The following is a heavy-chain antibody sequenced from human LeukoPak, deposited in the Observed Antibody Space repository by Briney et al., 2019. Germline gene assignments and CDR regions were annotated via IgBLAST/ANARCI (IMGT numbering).Heavy chain of an antibody. CDR3: ARVTGNYEDY. Sequence: SETLSLTCAVYGGSFSGYYWSWIRRPPGKGLEWIGEINHSGSTNYNPSLKSRVTISVDTSKNQFSLKLSSVTAADTAVYYCARVTGNYEDYWGQGTLVTVSS. V-gene: IGHV4-34*01. CDR1: GGSFSGYY. D-gene: IGHD4-11*01. CDR2: INHSGST. J-gene: IGHJ4*02.